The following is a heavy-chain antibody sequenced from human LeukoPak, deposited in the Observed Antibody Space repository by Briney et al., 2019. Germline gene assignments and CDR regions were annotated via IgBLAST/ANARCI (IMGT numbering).Heavy chain of an antibody. V-gene: IGHV4-59*02. J-gene: IGHJ4*02. Sequence: SETLSLTCTISGGSVSDYYWSWIRQSPGKGLEWISYIYHTGSTSYSTSLKSRVTISADTSQNQFSLKLSSVTAADTAVYYCASRKLGNDYWGQGTLVTVSS. CDR3: ASRKLGNDY. CDR1: GGSVSDYY. CDR2: IYHTGST. D-gene: IGHD7-27*01.